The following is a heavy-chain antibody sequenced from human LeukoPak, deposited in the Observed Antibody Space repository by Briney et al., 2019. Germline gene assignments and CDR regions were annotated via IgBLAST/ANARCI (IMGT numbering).Heavy chain of an antibody. CDR2: IIPIFGTA. CDR1: GGTFSSYA. V-gene: IGHV1-69*13. Sequence: SVKVSCKASGGTFSSYAISWVRQAPGQGLEWMGGIIPIFGTANYAQKFQGRVTITADESTSPAYMELSRLRPGDTAVYYCARENMRYCRSTSCYKGEFDYWGQGTLVTASS. D-gene: IGHD2-2*02. J-gene: IGHJ4*02. CDR3: ARENMRYCRSTSCYKGEFDY.